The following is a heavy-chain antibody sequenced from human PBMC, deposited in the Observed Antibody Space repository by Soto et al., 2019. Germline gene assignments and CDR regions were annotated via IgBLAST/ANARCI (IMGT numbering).Heavy chain of an antibody. CDR2: IYHSGST. CDR1: GGSISSSNW. D-gene: IGHD6-19*01. Sequence: SESLSLTCAVSGGSISSSNWWSWVRQPPGKGLEWIGEIYHSGSTNYNPSLKSRVTISVDKSKNQFSLKLSSVTAADTAVYYCARDRAAVAGSYYYYGMDVWGQGTTVTVSS. J-gene: IGHJ6*02. CDR3: ARDRAAVAGSYYYYGMDV. V-gene: IGHV4-4*02.